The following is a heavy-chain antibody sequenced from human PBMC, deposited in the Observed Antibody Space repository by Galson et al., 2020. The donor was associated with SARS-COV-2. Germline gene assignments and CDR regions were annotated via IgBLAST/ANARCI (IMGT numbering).Heavy chain of an antibody. J-gene: IGHJ6*03. Sequence: ASVKVSCKASGYTFTSYGISWVRQAPGQGLEWMGWISAYNGNTNYAQKLQSRVTMTTDTSTSTAYMELRSLRSDDTAVYYWARDASGTVVTSYYYYMDVWGKGTTVTVSS. CDR2: ISAYNGNT. CDR3: ARDASGTVVTSYYYYMDV. V-gene: IGHV1-18*01. D-gene: IGHD2-21*02. CDR1: GYTFTSYG.